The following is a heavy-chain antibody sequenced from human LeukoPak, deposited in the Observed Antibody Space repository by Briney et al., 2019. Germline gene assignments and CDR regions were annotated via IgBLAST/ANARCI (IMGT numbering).Heavy chain of an antibody. CDR3: AIDRGSSQLDY. CDR2: ISSSSSYI. V-gene: IGHV3-21*01. D-gene: IGHD6-13*01. J-gene: IGHJ4*02. Sequence: GGTLRLSCAASGFTLSRHCMNWVRQAPGKGLEWVSSISSSSSYIYYADSVKGRFTISRDNAKNSLYLRMHSLRAEDTAVYDCAIDRGSSQLDYWGQGALVTVSS. CDR1: GFTLSRHC.